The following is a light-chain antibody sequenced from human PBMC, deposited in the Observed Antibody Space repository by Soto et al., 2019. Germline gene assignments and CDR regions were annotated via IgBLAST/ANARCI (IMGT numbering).Light chain of an antibody. CDR1: SSDVGAYNQ. J-gene: IGLJ1*01. Sequence: SALTEPAYKTGSAGQSITISCTGTSSDVGAYNQFSWYQQHPCKHPNAVIYDVNARRPGDFYCFSGSKSDNTASLTISGLQAEDEADYYCFSYTRSNSYVFGYVFGTGTKVTVL. CDR2: DVN. CDR3: FSYTRSNSYVFGYV. V-gene: IGLV2-14*01.